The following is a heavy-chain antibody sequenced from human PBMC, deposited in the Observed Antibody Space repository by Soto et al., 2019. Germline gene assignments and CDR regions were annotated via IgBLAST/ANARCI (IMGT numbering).Heavy chain of an antibody. Sequence: GESLKISCAASGFTFSSYSMNWVRQAPGKGLEWVSSISSSSSYIYYADSVKGRFTISRDNAKNSLYLQMNSLRAEDTAVYYCARAGDSSGNHAFDIWGQGTMVTVSS. J-gene: IGHJ3*02. CDR3: ARAGDSSGNHAFDI. CDR1: GFTFSSYS. CDR2: ISSSSSYI. D-gene: IGHD3-22*01. V-gene: IGHV3-21*01.